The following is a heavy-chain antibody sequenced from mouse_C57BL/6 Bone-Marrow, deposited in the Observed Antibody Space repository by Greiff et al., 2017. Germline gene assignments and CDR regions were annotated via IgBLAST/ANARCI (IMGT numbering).Heavy chain of an antibody. CDR1: GYTFTDYN. J-gene: IGHJ1*03. V-gene: IGHV1-22*01. D-gene: IGHD1-1*01. CDR2: INPNNGGT. Sequence: EVQLVESGPELVKPGASVKMSCKASGYTFTDYNMHWVKQSHGKSLEWIGYINPNNGGTSYNQKFKGKATLTVNKSSSTAYMELRSLTSEDSAVYYCARSRGSSHHWYFDVWGTGTTVTVSS. CDR3: ARSRGSSHHWYFDV.